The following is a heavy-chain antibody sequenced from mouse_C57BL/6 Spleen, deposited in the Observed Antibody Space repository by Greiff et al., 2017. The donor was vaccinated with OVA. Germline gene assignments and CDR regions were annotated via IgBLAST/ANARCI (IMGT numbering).Heavy chain of an antibody. D-gene: IGHD1-1*01. CDR3: ASLYYGSSYAMDY. J-gene: IGHJ4*01. CDR2: IWGVGST. CDR1: GFSLTSYG. Sequence: VKLVESGPGLVAPSQSLSITCTVSGFSLTSYGVDWVRQSPGKGLEWLGVIWGVGSTNYNSALKSRLSISKDNSKSQVFLKMNSLQTDDTAMYYCASLYYGSSYAMDYWGQGTSVTVSS. V-gene: IGHV2-6*01.